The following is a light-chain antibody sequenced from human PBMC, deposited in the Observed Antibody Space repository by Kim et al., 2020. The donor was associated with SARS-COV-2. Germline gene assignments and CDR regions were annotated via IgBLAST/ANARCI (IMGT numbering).Light chain of an antibody. Sequence: SASVGGRVTITCRASQSITRSLDWYRQKPGKAPKLLIYAASSLQAGVPSRISGSGSGTDFALTISSVQPEDFATYYCQQSYSTPYTFGQGTKLEI. J-gene: IGKJ2*01. CDR2: AAS. CDR1: QSITRS. V-gene: IGKV1-39*01. CDR3: QQSYSTPYT.